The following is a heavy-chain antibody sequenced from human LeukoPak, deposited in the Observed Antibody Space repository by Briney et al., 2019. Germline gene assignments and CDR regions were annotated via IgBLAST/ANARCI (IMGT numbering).Heavy chain of an antibody. V-gene: IGHV4-34*01. J-gene: IGHJ4*02. CDR2: INHSGST. Sequence: SETLSLTCAVYGGSFSGYYWSWIRQPPGKGLEWIGEINHSGSTNYNPSLKSRVTISVDTSKNQFSLKLSSETAADTAVYYCARGGYSYGYIDYWGQGTLVTVSS. CDR3: ARGGYSYGYIDY. D-gene: IGHD5-18*01. CDR1: GGSFSGYY.